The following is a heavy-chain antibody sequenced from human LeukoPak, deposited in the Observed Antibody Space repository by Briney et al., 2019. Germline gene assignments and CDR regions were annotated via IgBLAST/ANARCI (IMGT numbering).Heavy chain of an antibody. CDR2: INPNSGGT. CDR1: GYTFTGYY. J-gene: IGHJ5*02. Sequence: ASVKVSCKASGYTFTGYYMHWVRQAPGQGLEWMGWINPNSGGTNYAQKFQGRVTMTRDTSISTAYMELSRLRSDDTAVYYCASMEWFGDQARFDPWGQGTLVTVSS. D-gene: IGHD3-10*01. V-gene: IGHV1-2*02. CDR3: ASMEWFGDQARFDP.